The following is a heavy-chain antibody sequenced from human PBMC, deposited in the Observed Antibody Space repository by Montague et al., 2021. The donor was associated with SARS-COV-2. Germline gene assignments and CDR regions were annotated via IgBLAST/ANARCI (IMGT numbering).Heavy chain of an antibody. CDR1: GGSFSGYY. V-gene: IGHV4-34*01. CDR2: IHHSGSA. J-gene: IGHJ6*03. CDR3: ARLGEGVVPAPILGVGPYYSYFYMDV. Sequence: SETLSLTCAVSGGSFSGYYWNWIRQPPGKGLEWIGEIHHSGSAKYNPSLKRRVTISVDTSKNQFSLKLNSVTAADTAVYYCARLGEGVVPAPILGVGPYYSYFYMDVWGKGATVTVSS. D-gene: IGHD2-2*02.